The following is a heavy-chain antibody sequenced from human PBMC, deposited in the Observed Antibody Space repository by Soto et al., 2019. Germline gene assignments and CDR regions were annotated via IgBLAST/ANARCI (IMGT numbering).Heavy chain of an antibody. V-gene: IGHV4-59*01. CDR2: IYYSGST. CDR3: ARVGSYYDILTGYYDFDY. D-gene: IGHD3-9*01. CDR1: GGSISSYY. Sequence: SETLSLTCTVSGGSISSYYWSWIRQPPGKGLEWIGYIYYSGSTNYNPSLKSRVTISVDTSKNQFSLKLSSVTAADTAVYYCARVGSYYDILTGYYDFDYWGQGTLVTVSS. J-gene: IGHJ4*02.